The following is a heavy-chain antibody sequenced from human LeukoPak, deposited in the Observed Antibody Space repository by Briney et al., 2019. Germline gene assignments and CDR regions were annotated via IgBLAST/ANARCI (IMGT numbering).Heavy chain of an antibody. CDR3: ARDLELDFYYSSGYPDY. J-gene: IGHJ4*02. Sequence: GGSPRLSCAASGFTFSSYSMNWVRQAPGKGLEWVSYISSSSSTIYYADSVKGRFTISRDNAKNSLYLQMNSLRAEDTAVYYCARDLELDFYYSSGYPDYWGQGTLVTVSS. CDR1: GFTFSSYS. CDR2: ISSSSSTI. V-gene: IGHV3-48*01. D-gene: IGHD3-22*01.